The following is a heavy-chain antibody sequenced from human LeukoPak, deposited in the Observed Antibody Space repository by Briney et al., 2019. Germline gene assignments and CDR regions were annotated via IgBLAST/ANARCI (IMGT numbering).Heavy chain of an antibody. J-gene: IGHJ4*02. D-gene: IGHD3-22*01. CDR2: ISSDGSSK. V-gene: IGHV3-74*01. CDR1: GFTFSTYW. CDR3: ARENYYDSSGFDY. Sequence: PGGSLRLSCAASGFTFSTYWMHWVRQAPGKGLVWVSRISSDGSSKTYADSVKGRFTISRDNSKNTLYLQMNSLRAEDTAVYYCARENYYDSSGFDYWGQGTLVTVSS.